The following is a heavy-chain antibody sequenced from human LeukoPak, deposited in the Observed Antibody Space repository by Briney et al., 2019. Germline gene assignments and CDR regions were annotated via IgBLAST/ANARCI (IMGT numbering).Heavy chain of an antibody. CDR1: GFTFSSYG. J-gene: IGHJ4*02. CDR3: AKDSLRSLRGVILWIVDY. Sequence: GGSLRLSCAASGFTFSSYGMHWVRQAPGKGLEWVAVISYDGSNKYYADSVKGRFTISRDNSKNTLYLQMNSLRAEDTAVYYCAKDSLRSLRGVILWIVDYWGQGTLVTVSS. V-gene: IGHV3-30*18. CDR2: ISYDGSNK. D-gene: IGHD3-10*01.